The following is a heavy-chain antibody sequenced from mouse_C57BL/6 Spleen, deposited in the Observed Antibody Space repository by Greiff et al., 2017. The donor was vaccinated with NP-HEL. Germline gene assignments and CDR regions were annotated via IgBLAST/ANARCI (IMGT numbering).Heavy chain of an antibody. CDR3: GRRITTVVGGWYFDV. Sequence: EVKLVESGGDLVKPGGSLKLSCAASGFTFSSYGMSWVRQTPDKRLEWVATISSGGSYTYYPDSVKGRFTISRDNAKNTLYLQMSSLKSEDTAMYYCGRRITTVVGGWYFDVWGTGTTVTVSS. CDR1: GFTFSSYG. V-gene: IGHV5-6*02. D-gene: IGHD1-1*01. CDR2: ISSGGSYT. J-gene: IGHJ1*03.